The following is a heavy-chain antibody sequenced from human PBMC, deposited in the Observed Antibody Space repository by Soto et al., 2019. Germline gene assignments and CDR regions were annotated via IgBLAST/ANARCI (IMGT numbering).Heavy chain of an antibody. CDR2: IIPIFGTA. V-gene: IGHV1-69*13. CDR3: ARESGQQLVQIFDY. CDR1: GGTFSSYA. D-gene: IGHD6-13*01. Sequence: GASVKVSCKASGGTFSSYAISWVRQAPGQGLEWMGGIIPIFGTANYAQKFQGRVTITADESTSTAYMELSSLRSKDTAVYYCARESGQQLVQIFDYWGQGTLVTVSS. J-gene: IGHJ4*02.